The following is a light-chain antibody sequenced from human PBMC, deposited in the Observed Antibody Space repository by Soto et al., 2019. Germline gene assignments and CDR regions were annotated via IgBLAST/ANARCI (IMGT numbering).Light chain of an antibody. Sequence: IVLTQSPLSLPVTPGEPASISCRSSQSLLNSNGYNYLDWYLQKPGQSPQVLIYLGSNRASGVPGRVSGSGLGTDFSLKISRVEAEDGGVYFCRQGLATPLPFGGGTKVEIK. J-gene: IGKJ4*01. CDR1: QSLLNSNGYNY. V-gene: IGKV2-28*01. CDR3: RQGLATPLP. CDR2: LGS.